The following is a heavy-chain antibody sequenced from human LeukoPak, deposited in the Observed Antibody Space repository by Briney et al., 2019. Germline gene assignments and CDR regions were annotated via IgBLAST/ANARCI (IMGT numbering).Heavy chain of an antibody. J-gene: IGHJ4*02. D-gene: IGHD6-13*01. CDR3: ARGRAAAGSKGYYFDY. Sequence: GASVKVSCKASGYTFTSYDINWVRQATGQGLEWMGWMNPNSGNTGYAQKFRGRVTITRNTSISTAYMELSSLRSEDTAVYYCARGRAAAGSKGYYFDYWGQGTLVTVSS. V-gene: IGHV1-8*03. CDR1: GYTFTSYD. CDR2: MNPNSGNT.